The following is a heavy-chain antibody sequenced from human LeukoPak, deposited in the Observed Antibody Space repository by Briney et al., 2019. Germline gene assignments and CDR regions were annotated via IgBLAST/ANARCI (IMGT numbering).Heavy chain of an antibody. Sequence: SQTLSLTCTVSGGSISSGDYYWSWIRQPPGTGLEWIGYIYYSGSTYYDPSLKSRVTISVDTSKNQFSLKLSSVTAADTAVYYCARVMIVVVTEGWFDPWGQGTLVTVSS. D-gene: IGHD2-21*02. J-gene: IGHJ5*02. CDR3: ARVMIVVVTEGWFDP. CDR1: GGSISSGDYY. CDR2: IYYSGST. V-gene: IGHV4-30-4*01.